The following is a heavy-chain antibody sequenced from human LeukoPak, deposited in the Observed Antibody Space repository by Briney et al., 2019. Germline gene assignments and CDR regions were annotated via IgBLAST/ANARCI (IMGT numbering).Heavy chain of an antibody. D-gene: IGHD1-26*01. V-gene: IGHV3-23*01. Sequence: GGSLRLSCAASGFTFGSYAMSWVRQAPGKGLEWVSAISGSGGSTYYADSMKGRFTISRDNSKNTLYLQMNSLRAEDTAVYYCAREGIVGATPFDYWGQGTLVTVSS. J-gene: IGHJ4*02. CDR1: GFTFGSYA. CDR3: AREGIVGATPFDY. CDR2: ISGSGGST.